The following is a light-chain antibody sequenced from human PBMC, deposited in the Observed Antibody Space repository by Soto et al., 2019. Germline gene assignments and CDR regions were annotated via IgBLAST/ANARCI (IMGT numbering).Light chain of an antibody. CDR2: HVS. Sequence: QSALTQPASVSGSPGQSITISCTGTSSDVGGYNYVSWYQQHPGKAPKLMIYHVSNRPSGVSNRFSGSKSGNTASLTISGLQAEDEADYYCRSYASSSTLYVFGAGTKVTVL. CDR1: SSDVGGYNY. V-gene: IGLV2-14*03. J-gene: IGLJ1*01. CDR3: RSYASSSTLYV.